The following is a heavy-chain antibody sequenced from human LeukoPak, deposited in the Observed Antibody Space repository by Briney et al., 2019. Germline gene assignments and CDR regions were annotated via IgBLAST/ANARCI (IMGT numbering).Heavy chain of an antibody. CDR3: AKDGGSGSYSFSWFDP. Sequence: GGSLRLSCAASGFTFDDYAMHWVRQAPGKGLEWVSCISWNSGSIGYADSVKGRFTISRDNAKNSLYLQMNSLRAEDMAVYYCAKDGGSGSYSFSWFDPWGQGTLVTVSS. J-gene: IGHJ5*02. D-gene: IGHD3-10*01. CDR1: GFTFDDYA. V-gene: IGHV3-9*03. CDR2: ISWNSGSI.